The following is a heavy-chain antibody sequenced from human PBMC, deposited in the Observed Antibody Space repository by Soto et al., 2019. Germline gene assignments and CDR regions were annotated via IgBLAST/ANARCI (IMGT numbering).Heavy chain of an antibody. Sequence: QVQLVESGGGVVQPGRSLRLSCAASGFTFSSYAMHWVRQAPGKGLEWVAVISYDGSNKYYADSVKGRFTISRDNSKNTLYLQMNRLRAEDTAVYYCARDLDSSSTTEYFQHCGQGTLVTVSS. J-gene: IGHJ1*01. V-gene: IGHV3-30-3*01. CDR1: GFTFSSYA. CDR2: ISYDGSNK. CDR3: ARDLDSSSTTEYFQH. D-gene: IGHD6-6*01.